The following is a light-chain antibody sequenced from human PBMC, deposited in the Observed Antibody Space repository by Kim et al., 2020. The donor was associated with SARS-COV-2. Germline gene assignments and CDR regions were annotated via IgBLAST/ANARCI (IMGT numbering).Light chain of an antibody. Sequence: QAGLTQPPSASGTPGQRVTISCSGSRSDIGSNTVNWYQQLPGTAPKLLIYRSNKRPSGVPDRFSASKSGTSASLAISGLQSEDEADYYCAAWDDSLNGDVVFGGGTQLTVL. J-gene: IGLJ2*01. V-gene: IGLV1-44*01. CDR2: RSN. CDR1: RSDIGSNT. CDR3: AAWDDSLNGDVV.